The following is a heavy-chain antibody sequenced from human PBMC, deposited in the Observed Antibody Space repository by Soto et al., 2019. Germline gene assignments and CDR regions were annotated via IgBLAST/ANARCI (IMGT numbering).Heavy chain of an antibody. V-gene: IGHV3-33*01. CDR1: GFTFSSYG. CDR3: ARGSIDAYSIAVAGKGYWFDP. CDR2: IWYDGSNK. Sequence: GGSLRLSCAASGFTFSSYGMHWVRQAPGKGLEWVAVIWYDGSNKYYADSVKGRFTISRDNSKNTLYLQMNSLRAEDTAVYYCARGSIDAYSIAVAGKGYWFDPWGQGTLVTVSS. J-gene: IGHJ5*02. D-gene: IGHD6-19*01.